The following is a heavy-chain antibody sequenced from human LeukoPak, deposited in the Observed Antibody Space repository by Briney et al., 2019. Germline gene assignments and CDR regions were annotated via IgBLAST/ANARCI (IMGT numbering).Heavy chain of an antibody. D-gene: IGHD4-17*01. CDR1: GYSFTSNW. Sequence: GESLKISCKGSGYSFTSNWIGWVRQMPGKGLEWMGIIYPGDSDTRCSPSFQGQVTISADKSISTAYLQWSSLKASDTAMYYCARILPSDYGDLHYWGQGTLVTVSS. CDR2: IYPGDSDT. V-gene: IGHV5-51*01. CDR3: ARILPSDYGDLHY. J-gene: IGHJ4*02.